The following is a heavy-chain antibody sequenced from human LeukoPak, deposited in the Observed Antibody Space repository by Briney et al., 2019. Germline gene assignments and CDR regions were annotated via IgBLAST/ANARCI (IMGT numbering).Heavy chain of an antibody. Sequence: GGSLRLSCAASGFTFSCNAMSWVRQAPGKGLEWVSAISGSGGSTYYADSVKGRFTISRDNSKNTLYLQMNSLRSEDTAVYYCARSLAYCSSTSCDLRHYFDYWGQGTLVTVSS. V-gene: IGHV3-23*01. J-gene: IGHJ4*02. CDR1: GFTFSCNA. D-gene: IGHD2-2*01. CDR3: ARSLAYCSSTSCDLRHYFDY. CDR2: ISGSGGST.